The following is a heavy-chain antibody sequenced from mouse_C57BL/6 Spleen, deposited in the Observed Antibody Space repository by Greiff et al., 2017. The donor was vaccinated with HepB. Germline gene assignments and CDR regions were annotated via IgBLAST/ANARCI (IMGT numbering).Heavy chain of an antibody. CDR3: AREDYDYDGWFAY. Sequence: EVQRVESEGGLVQPGSSMKLSCTASGFTFSDYYMAWVRQVPEKGLEWVANINYDGSSTYYLDSLKSRFIISRDNAKNILYLQMSSLKSEDTATYYCAREDYDYDGWFAYWGQGTLVTVSA. CDR2: INYDGSST. CDR1: GFTFSDYY. V-gene: IGHV5-16*01. D-gene: IGHD2-4*01. J-gene: IGHJ3*01.